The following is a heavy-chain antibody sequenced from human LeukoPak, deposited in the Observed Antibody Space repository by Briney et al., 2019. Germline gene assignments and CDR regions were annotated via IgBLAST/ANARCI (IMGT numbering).Heavy chain of an antibody. CDR3: ARDGMVRYFDWQSSPFDY. Sequence: ASVKVSCKASGYTFTSYGISWVRQAPGQGLEWMGWISAYNGNTNYAQKLQGRVTMTTDTSTSTAYMELRSLRSYDTAVYYCARDGMVRYFDWQSSPFDYWGQGTLVTVSS. V-gene: IGHV1-18*01. CDR2: ISAYNGNT. J-gene: IGHJ4*02. CDR1: GYTFTSYG. D-gene: IGHD3-9*01.